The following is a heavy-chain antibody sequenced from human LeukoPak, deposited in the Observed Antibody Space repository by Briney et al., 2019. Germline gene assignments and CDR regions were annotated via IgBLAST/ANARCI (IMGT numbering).Heavy chain of an antibody. D-gene: IGHD5-18*01. J-gene: IGHJ4*02. Sequence: RGSGPALVKPTQTLTLTCTFSGFPLSTSGMCVSWIRQPPGKALEWLARIDWDDDKYYSTSLKTRLTISKDTSKNQVVLTMTNMDPVDTATYYCARILSRDTAMVVGGYYFDYWGQGTLVTVSS. CDR1: GFPLSTSGMC. V-gene: IGHV2-70*11. CDR2: IDWDDDK. CDR3: ARILSRDTAMVVGGYYFDY.